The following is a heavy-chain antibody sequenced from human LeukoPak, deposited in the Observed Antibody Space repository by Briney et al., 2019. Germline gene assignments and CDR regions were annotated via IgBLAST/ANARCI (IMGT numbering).Heavy chain of an antibody. CDR3: ARHTVVGATKIPHDAFDI. D-gene: IGHD1-26*01. J-gene: IGHJ3*02. V-gene: IGHV4-59*08. Sequence: PSETLSLTSTVSGGSISSYYWSWIRQPPGKGLEWIGYIYYSGSTNYNPSLKSRVTISVDTSKNQFSLKLSSVTAADTAVYYCARHTVVGATKIPHDAFDIWGQGTMVTVSS. CDR1: GGSISSYY. CDR2: IYYSGST.